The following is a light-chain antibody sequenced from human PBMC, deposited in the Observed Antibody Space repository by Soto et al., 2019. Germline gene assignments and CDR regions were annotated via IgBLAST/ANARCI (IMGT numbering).Light chain of an antibody. J-gene: IGLJ1*01. CDR3: SSYASSKFF. Sequence: QSVLTQPASVSGSPGQSITLSCTGSSSDVGGYNHVSWYQHHPGKAPKLLIYEVTNRPSGVSNRFSGSKSGNTASLTISGLQSEDEADYYCSSYASSKFFFGTGTKVTVL. CDR2: EVT. V-gene: IGLV2-14*01. CDR1: SSDVGGYNH.